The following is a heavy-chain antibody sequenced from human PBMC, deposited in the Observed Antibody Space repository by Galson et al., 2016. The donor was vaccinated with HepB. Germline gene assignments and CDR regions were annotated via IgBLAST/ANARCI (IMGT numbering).Heavy chain of an antibody. CDR1: GYTFTNHG. CDR2: ITTYNGNT. V-gene: IGHV1-18*01. J-gene: IGHJ3*02. CDR3: ARGLGLCTSSDCFRAGASDI. Sequence: SVKVSCKASGYTFTNHGVSWVRQAPGQGLDWMGWITTYNGNTEYAQKFQGRVTMTTDTSTSTVYMELRSLTFDDTAVYYCARGLGLCTSSDCFRAGASDIWGQGTMVTVSS. D-gene: IGHD2-8*02.